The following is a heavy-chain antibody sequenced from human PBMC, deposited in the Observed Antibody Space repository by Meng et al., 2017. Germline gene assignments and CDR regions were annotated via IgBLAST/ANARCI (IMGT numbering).Heavy chain of an antibody. J-gene: IGHJ4*02. CDR2: IIPIFGTA. V-gene: IGHV1-69*06. CDR3: ARDRDSSGWSYYFDY. D-gene: IGHD6-19*01. Sequence: QVPLVQLGAGVKEAGSSVNVACKASGGTFSSDAISWVRQAPGQGLEWMGGIIPIFGTANYAQKFQGRVTITADKSTSTAYMELSSLRSEDTAVYYCARDRDSSGWSYYFDYWGQGTLVTVSS. CDR1: GGTFSSDA.